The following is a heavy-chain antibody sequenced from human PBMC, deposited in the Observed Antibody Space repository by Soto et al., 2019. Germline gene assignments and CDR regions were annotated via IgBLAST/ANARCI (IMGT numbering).Heavy chain of an antibody. V-gene: IGHV3-43*01. D-gene: IGHD3-22*01. Sequence: GGSLRLSCAASGFTFDDYTMHWVRQAPGKGLEWVSLISWDGGSTYYADSVKGRFTISRDNSKNSLYLQMNSLRTEDTALYYCAKDENYYDSSGPERGPYYYYYYGMDVWGQGTTVTVSS. CDR1: GFTFDDYT. CDR3: AKDENYYDSSGPERGPYYYYYYGMDV. J-gene: IGHJ6*02. CDR2: ISWDGGST.